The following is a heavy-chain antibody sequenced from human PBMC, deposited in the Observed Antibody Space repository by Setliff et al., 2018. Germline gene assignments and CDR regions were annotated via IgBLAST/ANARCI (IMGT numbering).Heavy chain of an antibody. CDR1: GGTFSDYY. V-gene: IGHV4-34*01. CDR3: ARGGTFRYFDF. Sequence: PSETLSLTCAAYGGTFSDYYWTWIRQPPGKGLEWIGEINHRGSTNYNPSLKSRATISIDTSKDQFSLKLRPVTAADTAVYYCARGGTFRYFDFWGQGAPVTVSS. CDR2: INHRGST. J-gene: IGHJ4*02.